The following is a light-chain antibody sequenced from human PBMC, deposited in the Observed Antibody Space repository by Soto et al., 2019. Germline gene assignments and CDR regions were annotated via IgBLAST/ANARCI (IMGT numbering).Light chain of an antibody. CDR3: QQSYSPPYT. J-gene: IGKJ2*01. Sequence: DIQMTQSPFSLSASVGDRVTITCRASQSISSYLNWYQQKPGNPPKLLISVTSNLQSGVPSRFSGSASGTEFTLTISSLQPEDFSTYYCQQSYSPPYTFGQGTKVDSK. V-gene: IGKV1-39*01. CDR2: VTS. CDR1: QSISSY.